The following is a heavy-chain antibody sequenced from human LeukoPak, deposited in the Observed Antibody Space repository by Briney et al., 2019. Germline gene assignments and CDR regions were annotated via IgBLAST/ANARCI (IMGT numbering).Heavy chain of an antibody. CDR2: INPSGGST. D-gene: IGHD5-24*01. CDR3: ARDVEMAIIGTLYYYYYMDV. Sequence: ASVKVSCKASGYTFTSYYMHWVRQAPGQGLEWMGIINPSGGSTSYAQKFQGRVTMTRDMSTSTVYMELSSLRSEDTAVYYCARDVEMAIIGTLYYYYYMDVWGKGTTVTVSS. J-gene: IGHJ6*03. CDR1: GYTFTSYY. V-gene: IGHV1-46*01.